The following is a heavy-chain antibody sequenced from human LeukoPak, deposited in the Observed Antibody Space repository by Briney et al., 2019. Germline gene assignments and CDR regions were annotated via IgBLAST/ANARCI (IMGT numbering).Heavy chain of an antibody. J-gene: IGHJ3*02. D-gene: IGHD4-23*01. CDR3: ARPQRVGNSGLWAFDI. Sequence: SETLALTCAVYGGPLCGYYWSWIRPPPGKGLEWIGEIHHSGSTNYNPSLKSRVTISVDTSKNQFSLKLSSVTAADTAVYYCARPQRVGNSGLWAFDIWGRGTMVTVSS. CDR2: IHHSGST. CDR1: GGPLCGYY. V-gene: IGHV4-34*01.